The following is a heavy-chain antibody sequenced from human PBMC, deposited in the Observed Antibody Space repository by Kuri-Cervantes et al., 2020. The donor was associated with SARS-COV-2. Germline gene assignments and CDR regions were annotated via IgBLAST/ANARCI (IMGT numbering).Heavy chain of an antibody. D-gene: IGHD6-19*01. Sequence: GESLKISCAASGFTFSSYSMNWVRQAPGKGLEWVPSISSSSSYIYYADSVKGRFTISRDNAKNSLYLQMNSLRAEDTAVYYCARDRISSGWYVGYYFDYWGQGTLVTVSS. CDR1: GFTFSSYS. J-gene: IGHJ4*02. CDR3: ARDRISSGWYVGYYFDY. CDR2: ISSSSSYI. V-gene: IGHV3-21*01.